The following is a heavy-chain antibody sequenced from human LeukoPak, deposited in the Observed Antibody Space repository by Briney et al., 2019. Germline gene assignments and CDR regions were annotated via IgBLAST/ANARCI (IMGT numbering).Heavy chain of an antibody. CDR3: AHRDTANIVVVEAH. Sequence: SGPTLVKPTQTLTLTCTFSGFSLTTTGVGVGWFRQPPGKALEWLALIYWNDEKHFSPSLKSRLTITKDTSKNQVVLTMTNMDPVDTATYFCAHRDTANIVVVEAHWGPGTLVTVSS. CDR1: GFSLTTTGVG. J-gene: IGHJ4*02. D-gene: IGHD3-22*01. V-gene: IGHV2-5*01. CDR2: IYWNDEK.